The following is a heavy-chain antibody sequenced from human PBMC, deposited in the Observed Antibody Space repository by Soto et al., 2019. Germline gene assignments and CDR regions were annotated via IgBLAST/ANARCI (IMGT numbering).Heavy chain of an antibody. CDR3: ARDVHCSGGKCHEYYFDY. V-gene: IGHV4-4*07. CDR2: IHSSGSS. D-gene: IGHD2-15*01. J-gene: IGHJ4*02. Sequence: PSETLSLTCTVCGGSFTTYYCSWIRQPAWRGLEWIGRIHSSGSSDYSPSLKSRVTMSVDTSKNQVSLKMRSVPASDTAVYYCARDVHCSGGKCHEYYFDYWGRGALVAVSS. CDR1: GGSFTTYY.